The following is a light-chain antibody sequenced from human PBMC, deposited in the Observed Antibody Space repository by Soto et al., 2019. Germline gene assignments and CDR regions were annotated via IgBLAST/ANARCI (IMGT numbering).Light chain of an antibody. Sequence: NFMLTQPHSVSESPGKTVTISCTGSSGIIASNYVQWYQQRPGSAPTTVIYEDNQRPSGVPDRFSGSIGSSSNFASLTISGLKTEDEADYYGQSYDSINVVFGGGTKVTVL. J-gene: IGLJ2*01. CDR1: SGIIASNY. CDR3: QSYDSINVV. V-gene: IGLV6-57*02. CDR2: EDN.